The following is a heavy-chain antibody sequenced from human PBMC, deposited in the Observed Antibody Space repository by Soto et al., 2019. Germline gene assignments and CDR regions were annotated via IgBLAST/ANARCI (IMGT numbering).Heavy chain of an antibody. D-gene: IGHD1-20*01. CDR1: RFAFSDYS. V-gene: IGHV3-23*01. CDR3: AKDGNWLDVLLDS. J-gene: IGHJ4*02. CDR2: INTSGRST. Sequence: LXLSCTASRFAFSDYSMTWVRQAPGKGLEWVSIINTSGRSTYHADPVKGRFTISRDNSKNTLYLRMTSLRAEDTAVYYCAKDGNWLDVLLDSWGQGTVVTVSS.